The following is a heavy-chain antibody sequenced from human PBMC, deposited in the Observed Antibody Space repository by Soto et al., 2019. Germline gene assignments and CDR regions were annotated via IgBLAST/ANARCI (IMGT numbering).Heavy chain of an antibody. V-gene: IGHV3-23*01. Sequence: PGGSLRLSCAASGLTFSSYAMSWVRQAPGKGLGWVSAISGSGGSTYYADSVKGRFTISRDNSKNTLYLQMNSLRAEDTAVYYCAKEGLEMATISPHDYWGQGTLVTVSS. J-gene: IGHJ4*02. CDR3: AKEGLEMATISPHDY. D-gene: IGHD5-12*01. CDR2: ISGSGGST. CDR1: GLTFSSYA.